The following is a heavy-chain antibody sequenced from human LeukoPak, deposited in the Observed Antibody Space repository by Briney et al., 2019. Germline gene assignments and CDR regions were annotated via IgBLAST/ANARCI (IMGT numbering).Heavy chain of an antibody. CDR2: ISSSSSYI. D-gene: IGHD3-10*01. V-gene: IGHV3-21*01. CDR3: ARDQLLAPPSMVRGVISSGYGMDV. J-gene: IGHJ6*02. CDR1: GFTFSSYS. Sequence: PGGSLRLSCAAPGFTFSSYSMNWVRQAPGKGLEWVSSISSSSSYIYYADSVKGRFTISRDNAKNSLYLQMNSLRAEDTAVYYCARDQLLAPPSMVRGVISSGYGMDVWGQGTTVTVSS.